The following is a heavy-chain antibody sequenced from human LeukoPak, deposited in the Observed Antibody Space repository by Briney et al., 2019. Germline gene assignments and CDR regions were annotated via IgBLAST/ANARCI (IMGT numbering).Heavy chain of an antibody. Sequence: GGSLRLSCAASGFTFSDYYMSWIRQAPGQGLEWVSYISDSGTTIYYADSVKGRFTISRDNTKNSLYLQMNSLRAEDTAMYYCARTRGLYFFDYWGQGTLVTVSS. V-gene: IGHV3-11*01. CDR3: ARTRGLYFFDY. CDR1: GFTFSDYY. D-gene: IGHD2-8*02. J-gene: IGHJ4*02. CDR2: ISDSGTTI.